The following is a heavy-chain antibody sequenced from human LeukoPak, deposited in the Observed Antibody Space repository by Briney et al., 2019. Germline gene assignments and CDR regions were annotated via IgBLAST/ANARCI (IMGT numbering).Heavy chain of an antibody. V-gene: IGHV1-18*01. CDR3: AREGGYCSGGSCYSYFDY. J-gene: IGHJ4*02. CDR2: ISAYNGNT. D-gene: IGHD2-15*01. CDR1: GYTFTSYG. Sequence: ASVKVSCKASGYTFTSYGISWVRQAPGQGLEWMGWISAYNGNTNYAQKLQGRVTMTTDTSTSTAYMELRSLRSDDTAVYYCAREGGYCSGGSCYSYFDYWGQGTLVTASS.